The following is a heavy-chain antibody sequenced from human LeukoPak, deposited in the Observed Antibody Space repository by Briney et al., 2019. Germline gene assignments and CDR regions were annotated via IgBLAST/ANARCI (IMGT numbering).Heavy chain of an antibody. V-gene: IGHV3-7*01. CDR2: IKQDGSEK. Sequence: PGGSLRLSCAASGFTFSSYWMSWVRQAPGKGLEWVANIKQDGSEKYHVDSVKGRFTISSDNAQNSLYLQMNSLRAEDTAVYYCVRDRYQLPYWGQGTLVTVSS. D-gene: IGHD2-2*01. CDR1: GFTFSSYW. J-gene: IGHJ4*02. CDR3: VRDRYQLPY.